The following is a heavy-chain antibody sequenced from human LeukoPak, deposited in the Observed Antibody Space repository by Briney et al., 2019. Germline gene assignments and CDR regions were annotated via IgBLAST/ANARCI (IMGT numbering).Heavy chain of an antibody. J-gene: IGHJ5*02. CDR2: IYYSGST. CDR3: ARDRTTVTTYNWFDP. Sequence: SETLSLTCTVSGGSISSSSYYWGWIRQPPGKGLEWIGSIYYSGSTYHNPSLKSRVTISVDTSKNQFSLKLSSVTAADTAVYYCARDRTTVTTYNWFDPWGQGTLVTVSS. CDR1: GGSISSSSYY. V-gene: IGHV4-39*07. D-gene: IGHD4-17*01.